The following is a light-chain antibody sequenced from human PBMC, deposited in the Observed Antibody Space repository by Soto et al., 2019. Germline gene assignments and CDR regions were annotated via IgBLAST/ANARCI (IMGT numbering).Light chain of an antibody. CDR2: AAS. V-gene: IGKV1-39*01. Sequence: DMQMTQSPSSLSSSVGYRVTITCLASQSISSYLNWYQQKPGKAPKLLIYAASSLQSGVPSRFSGSGSGTDFTLTISSLQPEDFATYYCQQSYSTPSTFGQVTRLEI. CDR1: QSISSY. CDR3: QQSYSTPST. J-gene: IGKJ5*01.